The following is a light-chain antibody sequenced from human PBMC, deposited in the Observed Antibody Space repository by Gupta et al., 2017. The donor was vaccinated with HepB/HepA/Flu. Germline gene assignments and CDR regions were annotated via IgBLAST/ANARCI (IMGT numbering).Light chain of an antibody. CDR3: QHSYSAYS. V-gene: IGKV1-39*01. CDR2: TSS. J-gene: IGKJ2*03. CDR1: QSVATY. Sequence: DIQMTQSPSSLSASVGDSVTITCRASQSVATYLNWYQHKRGQAPKLLVHTSSILQSGVPSRFSGNGYKKEFTLTITSLQHEDSATYYCQHSYSAYSFGQGTXLEIK.